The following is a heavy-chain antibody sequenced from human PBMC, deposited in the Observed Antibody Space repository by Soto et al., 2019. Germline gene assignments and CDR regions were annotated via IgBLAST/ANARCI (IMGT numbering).Heavy chain of an antibody. D-gene: IGHD3-3*01. Sequence: GGSLRLSCAASGFTFSSYAMHWVRQAPGKGLEWVAVITYDGSNKYYADSVKGRFTISRDNSKNTLYLQMNSLRAEDTAVYYCARVAYYDFWSCYYTGQAYYCYGIDVWGQGTTVTVSS. J-gene: IGHJ6*02. CDR2: ITYDGSNK. V-gene: IGHV3-30-3*01. CDR1: GFTFSSYA. CDR3: ARVAYYDFWSCYYTGQAYYCYGIDV.